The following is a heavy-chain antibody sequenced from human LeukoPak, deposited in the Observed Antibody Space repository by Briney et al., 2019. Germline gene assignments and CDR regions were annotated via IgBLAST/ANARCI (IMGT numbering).Heavy chain of an antibody. CDR1: GGSISSYY. CDR3: ARQRYCSGGSCLLHAFDI. CDR2: IYYSGST. Sequence: SETLSLTCTVSGGSISSYYWSWIRQPPGKGLEWIGYIYYSGSTNYNPSLKSRVTISVDTSKNQFSLKLSSVTAADTAVYYCARQRYCSGGSCLLHAFDIWGQGTMVTVSS. V-gene: IGHV4-59*08. D-gene: IGHD2-15*01. J-gene: IGHJ3*02.